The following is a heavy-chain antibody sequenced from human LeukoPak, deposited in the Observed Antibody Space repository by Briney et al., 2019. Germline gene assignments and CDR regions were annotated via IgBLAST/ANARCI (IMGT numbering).Heavy chain of an antibody. CDR1: EFTVSSNY. V-gene: IGHV3-53*01. J-gene: IGHJ6*02. D-gene: IGHD3-10*01. CDR3: AAYGLGSYIYGMDV. CDR2: IYSGGNT. Sequence: PGGSLRLSCAASEFTVSSNYMSWVRQAPGRGLEWVSIIYSGGNTYYADSVKGRFTISRDNSKNTLFLQMNSLRAEDTAVYYCAAYGLGSYIYGMDVWGQGTTVTVSS.